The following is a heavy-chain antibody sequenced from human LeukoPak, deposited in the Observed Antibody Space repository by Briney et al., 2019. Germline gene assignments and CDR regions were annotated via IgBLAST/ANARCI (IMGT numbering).Heavy chain of an antibody. CDR2: ISAYNGNT. Sequence: ASVKVSCKASGYNFANYGVSWVRQAPGQGLEWMGWISAYNGNTIYAQKFQGRVTMTTDTFTSTAYMDLRSLRADDTAVFYCARDPNGRDCPYCGYALDVWGQGTMVTVSS. CDR1: GYNFANYG. J-gene: IGHJ3*01. V-gene: IGHV1-18*01. CDR3: ARDPNGRDCPYCGYALDV. D-gene: IGHD2-21*01.